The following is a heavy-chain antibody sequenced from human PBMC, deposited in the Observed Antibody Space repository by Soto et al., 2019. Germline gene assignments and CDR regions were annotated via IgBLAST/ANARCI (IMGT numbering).Heavy chain of an antibody. D-gene: IGHD2-8*01. V-gene: IGHV3-74*01. CDR1: GFTISNIW. J-gene: IGHJ4*02. CDR3: ASGLIMGTNY. Sequence: EVQLLESGGDLVQPGGSLRLSCAASGFTISNIWMHWVRQVPGKGLVSVSRIKRDGSTTDYADSVKGRSTVSRDNAKNTLYLQMNSLRAEDTAVYYCASGLIMGTNYWGPGTLVTVSS. CDR2: IKRDGSTT.